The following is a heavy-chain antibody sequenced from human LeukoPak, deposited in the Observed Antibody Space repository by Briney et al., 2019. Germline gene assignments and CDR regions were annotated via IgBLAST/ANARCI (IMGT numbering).Heavy chain of an antibody. Sequence: TASETLSLTCTVSGGSISSYYWSWIRQPPGKGLEWIAYLFYSGSTDYNPSLESRVTISVDTSKNQFSLKLRSVTAADTAVYYCATVAVIRGVTYFDYWGQGTLVTVSS. J-gene: IGHJ4*02. D-gene: IGHD3-10*01. CDR2: LFYSGST. CDR3: ATVAVIRGVTYFDY. V-gene: IGHV4-59*01. CDR1: GGSISSYY.